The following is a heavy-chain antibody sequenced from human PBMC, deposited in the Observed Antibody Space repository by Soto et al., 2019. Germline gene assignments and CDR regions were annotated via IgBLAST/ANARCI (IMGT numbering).Heavy chain of an antibody. CDR2: ISSSSSTI. D-gene: IGHD2-2*01. Sequence: GGSLRLSCAASGFTFSSYSMNWVRQAPGKGLEWVSYISSSSSTIYYADSVKGRFTISRDNAKNSLYLQMNSLRAEDTAVYYCAGPLEEVPAAMFSFYYYMDVWGKGTTVTVSS. CDR1: GFTFSSYS. V-gene: IGHV3-48*01. CDR3: AGPLEEVPAAMFSFYYYMDV. J-gene: IGHJ6*03.